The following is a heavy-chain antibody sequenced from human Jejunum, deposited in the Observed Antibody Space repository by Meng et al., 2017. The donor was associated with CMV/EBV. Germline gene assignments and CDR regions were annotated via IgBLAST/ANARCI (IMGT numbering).Heavy chain of an antibody. V-gene: IGHV4-38-2*01. CDR2: IYHSGTS. Sequence: SAYSTPSGYYWGWIRQAPGRGLEWIGNIYHSGTSYNNPSLKSRVTMSVDTSKNQFSVKLDSVTAADTAVYYCARARSSSWYYDYWGRGTLVTVSS. D-gene: IGHD6-13*01. CDR3: ARARSSSWYYDY. J-gene: IGHJ4*02. CDR1: AYSTPSGYY.